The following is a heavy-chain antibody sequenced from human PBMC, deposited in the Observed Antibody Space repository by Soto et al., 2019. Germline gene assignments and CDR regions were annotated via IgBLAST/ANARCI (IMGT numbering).Heavy chain of an antibody. Sequence: EVQLVESGGGLVKPGGSLTLSCAASGITFSKAWMNWVRQSPGKGLEWVGRIKSRSDGGTTAYAAPVKGRFSISRDDSKDTLWLQMNSLKTEDTAVYYCTTNFYSDHGMDVWGQGTTVTVSS. V-gene: IGHV3-15*01. CDR2: IKSRSDGGTT. D-gene: IGHD4-17*01. J-gene: IGHJ6*02. CDR3: TTNFYSDHGMDV. CDR1: GITFSKAW.